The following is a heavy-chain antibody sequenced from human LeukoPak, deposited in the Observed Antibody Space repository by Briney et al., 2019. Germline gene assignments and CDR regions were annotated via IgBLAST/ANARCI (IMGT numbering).Heavy chain of an antibody. CDR3: ATKLGWFAESDY. CDR1: ALTFTNAW. V-gene: IGHV3-15*01. CDR2: IISNNEGRTT. J-gene: IGHJ4*02. D-gene: IGHD3-10*01. Sequence: GRCLRLACAAAALTFTNAWTTCVRHPPGKGREWVGPIISNNEGRTTDYAAPATGRSTIPRAASNKTRYLHMNSLKPEDTAVSYCATKLGWFAESDYWGQGTLVTVSS.